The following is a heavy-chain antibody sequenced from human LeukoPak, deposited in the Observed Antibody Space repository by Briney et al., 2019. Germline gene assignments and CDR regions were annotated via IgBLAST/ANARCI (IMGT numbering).Heavy chain of an antibody. Sequence: SETLSLTCTVSGVSISSYYWSWIRQPAGKGLEWIGRFYISGSTNYIPSLKSRVTMSVDTSKNQFSLRLNSVTAADTAVYYCARDFLLQSEGLFDYWGQGTLVTVSS. CDR3: ARDFLLQSEGLFDY. CDR2: FYISGST. CDR1: GVSISSYY. V-gene: IGHV4-4*07. J-gene: IGHJ4*02. D-gene: IGHD4-11*01.